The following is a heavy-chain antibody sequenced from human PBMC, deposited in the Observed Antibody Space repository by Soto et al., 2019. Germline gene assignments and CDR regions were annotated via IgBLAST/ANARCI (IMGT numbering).Heavy chain of an antibody. Sequence: QVQLVQSGAEVKKPGASVKVSCKASGYTFTSYDIHWVRQATGQGREWMGWMNPNSGNTGYAQKFQGRVTMTRNTSISTAYMELSSLRSEDTAVYYCARERSAAGTGWFDPWGQGTLVTVSS. D-gene: IGHD6-13*01. CDR1: GYTFTSYD. CDR2: MNPNSGNT. V-gene: IGHV1-8*01. J-gene: IGHJ5*02. CDR3: ARERSAAGTGWFDP.